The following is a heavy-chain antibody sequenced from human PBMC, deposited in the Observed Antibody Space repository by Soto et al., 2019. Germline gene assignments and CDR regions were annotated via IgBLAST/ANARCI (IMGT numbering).Heavy chain of an antibody. CDR2: ISGSGGST. CDR1: GFTFSSYA. Sequence: QPGGSLRLSCAAYGFTFSSYAMSWVRQAPGKGLEWVSAISGSGGSTYYADSVKGRFTISRDNSKNTLYLQMNSLRAEDTAVYYCAKPGYSSSWTYYYYYMDVWGKGTTVTVSS. V-gene: IGHV3-23*01. CDR3: AKPGYSSSWTYYYYYMDV. J-gene: IGHJ6*03. D-gene: IGHD6-13*01.